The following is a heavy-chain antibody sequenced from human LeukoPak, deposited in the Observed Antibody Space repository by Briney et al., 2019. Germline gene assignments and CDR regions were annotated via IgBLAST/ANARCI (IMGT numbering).Heavy chain of an antibody. CDR1: GFTFSSYA. J-gene: IGHJ6*03. CDR2: ISGSGGST. V-gene: IGHV3-23*01. CDR3: AKVLNPVISLYYYYMDV. Sequence: GSLRLSCAASGFTFSSYAMSWVRQAPGKGLEWVSAISGSGGSTYYADSVKGRFTISRDNSKNTLYLQMNSLRAEDTAVYYCAKVLNPVISLYYYYMDVWGKGTTVTVSS.